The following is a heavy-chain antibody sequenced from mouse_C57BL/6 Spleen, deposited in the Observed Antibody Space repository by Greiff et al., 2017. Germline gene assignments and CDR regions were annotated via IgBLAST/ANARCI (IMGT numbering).Heavy chain of an antibody. CDR1: GYSFTGYY. D-gene: IGHD2-1*01. J-gene: IGHJ4*01. CDR3: ASNYVSYYAMDY. CDR2: INPSTGGT. V-gene: IGHV1-42*01. Sequence: EVQLQQSGPELVKPGASVTISCKASGYSFTGYYMNWVKQSPEKSLEWIGEINPSTGGTTYNQKFKAKATLTVDKSSSTAYMQLQSLTSEDSAVYYCASNYVSYYAMDYWGQGTSVTVSS.